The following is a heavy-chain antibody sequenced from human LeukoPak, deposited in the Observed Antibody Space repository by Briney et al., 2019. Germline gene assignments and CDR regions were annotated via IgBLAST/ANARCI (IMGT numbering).Heavy chain of an antibody. J-gene: IGHJ4*02. CDR1: GFTFSSYA. V-gene: IGHV3-15*01. CDR2: IKSKTDGGTT. D-gene: IGHD1-26*01. Sequence: PGGSLRLSCAASGFTFSSYAMSWVRQAPGKGLEWVGRIKSKTDGGTTDYAAPVKGRFTISRDDSKNTLYLQMNSLKTEDTAVYYCTTDPYVVGAINDWGQGTLVTVSS. CDR3: TTDPYVVGAIND.